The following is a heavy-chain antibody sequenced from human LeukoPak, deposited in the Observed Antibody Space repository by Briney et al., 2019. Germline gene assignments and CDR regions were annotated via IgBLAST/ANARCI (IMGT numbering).Heavy chain of an antibody. CDR2: ILISGST. J-gene: IGHJ3*02. D-gene: IGHD2-8*01. Sequence: SETLSLTCTVSGDSIGSYYWTWIRQPPGKGLEWIGNILISGSTNYTPSLKSRITISVDPSKNQFSLKLNSVTAADTAVYCCARRERLRGYCSNGEYYRYALDIWGQGTMVTVSS. CDR3: ARRERLRGYCSNGEYYRYALDI. CDR1: GDSIGSYY. V-gene: IGHV4-4*09.